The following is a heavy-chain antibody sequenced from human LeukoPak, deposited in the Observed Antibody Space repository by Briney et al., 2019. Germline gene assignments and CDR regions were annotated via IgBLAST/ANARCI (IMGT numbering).Heavy chain of an antibody. Sequence: SETLSLTCTVSGGSISNYYWSWIRQPAGKGLEWNGRIYTSGSTNYNPSLKSRVTMSVDTSKNQFSLKLSSVTAADTAVYYCARPSPDCSSTSCSPVWGQGTLVTVSS. D-gene: IGHD2-2*01. CDR3: ARPSPDCSSTSCSPV. J-gene: IGHJ4*02. V-gene: IGHV4-4*07. CDR1: GGSISNYY. CDR2: IYTSGST.